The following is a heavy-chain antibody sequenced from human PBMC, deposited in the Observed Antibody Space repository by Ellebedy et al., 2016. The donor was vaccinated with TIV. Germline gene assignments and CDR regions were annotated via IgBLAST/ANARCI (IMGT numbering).Heavy chain of an antibody. CDR3: ANDRYYSFDF. J-gene: IGHJ4*02. Sequence: GGSLRLSXAASGFIFRSYALTWVRQAPGKGLEWVSSLRGDYGSTYYADSVKGRFTISRDDAENSVYLQMNSLKDEDTAVYYCANDRYYSFDFWGQGTLVTVSS. V-gene: IGHV3-23*01. CDR2: LRGDYGST. D-gene: IGHD2/OR15-2a*01. CDR1: GFIFRSYA.